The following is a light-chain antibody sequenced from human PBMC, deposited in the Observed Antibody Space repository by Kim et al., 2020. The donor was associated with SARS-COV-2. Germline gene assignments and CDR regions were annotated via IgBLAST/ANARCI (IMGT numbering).Light chain of an antibody. CDR1: RSDVGSYNL. V-gene: IGLV2-23*02. Sequence: GQSITIACTGTRSDVGSYNLVSWYQQHTGKAPKLMIYEVSKRPSGVSNRFSGSKSGNTASLTISGLQAEDEADYYCCSYAGSSIVVFGGGTQLTVL. CDR3: CSYAGSSIVV. J-gene: IGLJ2*01. CDR2: EVS.